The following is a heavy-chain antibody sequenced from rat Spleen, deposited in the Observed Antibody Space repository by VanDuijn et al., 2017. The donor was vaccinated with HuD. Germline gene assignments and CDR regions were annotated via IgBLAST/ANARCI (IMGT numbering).Heavy chain of an antibody. CDR1: GFSLTSYH. D-gene: IGHD4-1*01. V-gene: IGHV2-32*01. CDR3: ASYGPRGY. Sequence: QVQLKESGPGLVKPSETLSLTCTVSGFSLTSYHVSWVRQPPGKGLEWMGVIWGDGSTAYNSALKSRLRISRDTSKSQVFLKMGSLKTEDTATYYCASYGPRGYWGQGVMVTVSS. CDR2: IWGDGST. J-gene: IGHJ2*01.